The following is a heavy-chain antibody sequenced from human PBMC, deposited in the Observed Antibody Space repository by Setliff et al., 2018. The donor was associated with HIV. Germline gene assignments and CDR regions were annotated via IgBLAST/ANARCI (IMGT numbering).Heavy chain of an antibody. D-gene: IGHD3-22*01. CDR1: GFTFSSYA. CDR2: ISGSGGST. CDR3: ARGGNYYDRSGLDGFDI. J-gene: IGHJ3*02. Sequence: GGSLRLSCAASGFTFSSYAMAWVRQAPGKGLEWVSAISGSGGSTYYADSVKGRFTISRDKSKNTVYLKMYSLRAEDTALYYCARGGNYYDRSGLDGFDIWGQGTMVTVSS. V-gene: IGHV3-23*01.